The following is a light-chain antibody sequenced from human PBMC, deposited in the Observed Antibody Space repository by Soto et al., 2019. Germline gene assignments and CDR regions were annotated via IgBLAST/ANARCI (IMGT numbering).Light chain of an antibody. CDR2: DAS. J-gene: IGKJ4*01. CDR1: QNVGSD. V-gene: IGKV3-15*01. Sequence: EIVMTQSPATLSMSPGERGTLSCRASQNVGSDLAWYQQKPGQAPRLLIEDASTRTSVIPASFSGSVSGTEFTLTISGLESEGLAVYYCQQYNDWPLTFGGGTKVEMK. CDR3: QQYNDWPLT.